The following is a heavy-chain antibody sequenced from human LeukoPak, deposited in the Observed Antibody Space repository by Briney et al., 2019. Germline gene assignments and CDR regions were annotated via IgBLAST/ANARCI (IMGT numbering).Heavy chain of an antibody. J-gene: IGHJ6*02. CDR2: ISLNGGDT. CDR3: ARDLSRVYAIPYYYYYGMDV. D-gene: IGHD2-8*01. CDR1: GFTFSSFA. Sequence: GRSLRLSCAASGFTFSSFAMHWVRQAPGKGLEWVAVISLNGGDTNYAGSVKGRFTISRDNSKNTLYLQMNSLRAEDTAVYYCARDLSRVYAIPYYYYYGMDVWGQGTTVTVSS. V-gene: IGHV3-30*04.